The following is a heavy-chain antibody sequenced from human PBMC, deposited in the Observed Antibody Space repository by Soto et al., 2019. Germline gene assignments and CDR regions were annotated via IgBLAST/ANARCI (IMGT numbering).Heavy chain of an antibody. J-gene: IGHJ1*01. V-gene: IGHV1-69*02. Sequence: ASVKVSCKASGGTFSSYTISWVRQAPGQGLEWMGRIIPILGIANYAQKFQGRVTITADKSTSTAYMELSSLRSEDTAVYYCARSYAPYSSSWYWDEYFQHWGQGTLVTVPQ. D-gene: IGHD6-13*01. CDR2: IIPILGIA. CDR1: GGTFSSYT. CDR3: ARSYAPYSSSWYWDEYFQH.